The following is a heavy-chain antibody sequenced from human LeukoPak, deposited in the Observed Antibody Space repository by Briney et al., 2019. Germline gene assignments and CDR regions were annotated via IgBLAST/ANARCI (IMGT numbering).Heavy chain of an antibody. V-gene: IGHV1-8*03. D-gene: IGHD2-2*01. Sequence: GASVKVSCKASGYTFTSYDINWVRQATGQGLEWMGWMNPNSGNTGYAQKFQGRVTITRNTSISTAYMGLSSLRSEDTAVYYCARGRKGRKIVVVPAAESYYYYMDVWGKGTTVTVSS. CDR1: GYTFTSYD. CDR3: ARGRKGRKIVVVPAAESYYYYMDV. J-gene: IGHJ6*03. CDR2: MNPNSGNT.